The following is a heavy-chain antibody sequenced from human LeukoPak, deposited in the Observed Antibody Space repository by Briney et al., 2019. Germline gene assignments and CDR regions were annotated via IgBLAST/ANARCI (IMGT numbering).Heavy chain of an antibody. CDR3: ARDPRTVRI. D-gene: IGHD1-1*01. J-gene: IGHJ4*02. Sequence: GGSLRLSCAASGFTFSSYSMNWVRQAPGKGLEWVSSISSSSSYIYYADSMKGRFTISRDNAKKSLYLQMNSLRAEDTAVYYCARDPRTVRIWGQGTLVTVSS. CDR2: ISSSSSYI. V-gene: IGHV3-21*01. CDR1: GFTFSSYS.